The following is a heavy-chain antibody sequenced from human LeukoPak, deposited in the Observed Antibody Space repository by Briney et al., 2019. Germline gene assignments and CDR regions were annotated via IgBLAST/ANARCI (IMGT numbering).Heavy chain of an antibody. CDR3: VPHYFDTGGYYYGY. D-gene: IGHD3-22*01. CDR1: GFTIKNYW. V-gene: IGHV3-7*01. Sequence: PGGSLRLSCAASGFTIKNYWMSWVRQAPGKGLKWLANINQGGSEKEYVGSVKGRFTISRDNAKNSLFLQMNSLRAEDTALYYCVPHYFDTGGYYYGYWGQGTLVTVSS. J-gene: IGHJ4*02. CDR2: INQGGSEK.